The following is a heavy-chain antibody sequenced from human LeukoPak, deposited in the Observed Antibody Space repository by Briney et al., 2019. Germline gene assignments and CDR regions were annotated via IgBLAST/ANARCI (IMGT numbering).Heavy chain of an antibody. Sequence: ASVKVSCKASGYTFTSYYIHWVRQAPGQGLEWMGIINPRGGGTRYAQKFQGRVTMTSDTSTTTVYMELSSLRSEDTAVYYCARILGYRGYDYGWYYDYWGQGTLVTVSS. CDR3: ARILGYRGYDYGWYYDY. CDR1: GYTFTSYY. CDR2: INPRGGGT. J-gene: IGHJ4*02. V-gene: IGHV1-46*01. D-gene: IGHD5-12*01.